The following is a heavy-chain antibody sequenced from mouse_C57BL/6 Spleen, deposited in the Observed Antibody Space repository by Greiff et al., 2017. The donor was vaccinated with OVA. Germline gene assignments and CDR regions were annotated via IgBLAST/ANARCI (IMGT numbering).Heavy chain of an antibody. V-gene: IGHV5-17*01. CDR3: ASRRIYDGYYEGAMDY. Sequence: DVMLVESGGGLVKPGGSLKLSCAASGFTFSDYGMHWVRQAPEKGLEWVAYISSGSSTIYYADTVKGRFPISRDNAKNTLFLQMTSLRSEDTSMYYCASRRIYDGYYEGAMDYWGQGTSVTVSS. D-gene: IGHD2-3*01. CDR2: ISSGSSTI. CDR1: GFTFSDYG. J-gene: IGHJ4*01.